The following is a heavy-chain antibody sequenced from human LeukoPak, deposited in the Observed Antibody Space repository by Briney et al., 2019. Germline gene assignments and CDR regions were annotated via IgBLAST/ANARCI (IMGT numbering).Heavy chain of an antibody. Sequence: SETLSLTCGVSGGSITNTNYWTWVRQPPGKGLEWIGEINHSGSTNYNPSLKSRVTISVDTSKNQFSLKLSSVTAADTAVYYCARGPHTGVNYYDSSGYYYWGQGTLVTVSS. D-gene: IGHD3-22*01. V-gene: IGHV4-4*02. CDR3: ARGPHTGVNYYDSSGYYY. J-gene: IGHJ4*02. CDR1: GGSITNTNY. CDR2: INHSGST.